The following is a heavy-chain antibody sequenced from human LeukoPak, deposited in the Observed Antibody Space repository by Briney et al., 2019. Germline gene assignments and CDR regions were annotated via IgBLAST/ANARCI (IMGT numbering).Heavy chain of an antibody. V-gene: IGHV4-59*01. J-gene: IGHJ4*02. CDR2: IHDNGRT. D-gene: IGHD5-12*01. CDR3: ARVGGYSGFY. Sequence: SETLSLTCTVSGGSISSYYWGWIRQPPGKGLEWIGYIHDNGRTTYNPSLRSRVTISIDTSKSQFSLKLNSLTTTDTAVYYCARVGGYSGFYWGQGTLVTVSS. CDR1: GGSISSYY.